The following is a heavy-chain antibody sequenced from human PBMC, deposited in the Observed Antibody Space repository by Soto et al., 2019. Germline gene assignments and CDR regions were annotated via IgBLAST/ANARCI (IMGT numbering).Heavy chain of an antibody. D-gene: IGHD2-15*01. Sequence: PGGSLRLSCAASGFTFSSYAMHWVRQAPGKGLEWVAVISYDGSNKYYADSVKGRFTISRDNSKNTLYLQMNSLRAEDTAVYYCARAPVVFDAFDIWGQGTMVTVSS. V-gene: IGHV3-30-3*01. CDR3: ARAPVVFDAFDI. CDR1: GFTFSSYA. J-gene: IGHJ3*02. CDR2: ISYDGSNK.